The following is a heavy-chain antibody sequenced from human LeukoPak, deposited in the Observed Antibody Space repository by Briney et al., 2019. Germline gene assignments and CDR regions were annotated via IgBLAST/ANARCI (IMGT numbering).Heavy chain of an antibody. J-gene: IGHJ4*02. V-gene: IGHV4-39*01. CDR2: IYYTGST. CDR1: GGSISSNNYY. Sequence: SETLSLTCTVSGGSISSNNYYWGWIRQPPGRGLEWIGSIYYTGSTYYNPSLKSRVTISVDTSKNQFSLQLSSVTAAASAVYYCARHRGPTYYFDSVGYYPFDYWGQGTLVTVSS. CDR3: ARHRGPTYYFDSVGYYPFDY. D-gene: IGHD3-22*01.